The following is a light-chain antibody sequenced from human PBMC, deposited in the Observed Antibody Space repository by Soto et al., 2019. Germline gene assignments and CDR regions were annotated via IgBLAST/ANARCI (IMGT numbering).Light chain of an antibody. J-gene: IGKJ1*01. Sequence: DIVFTRSPATLSLSPGERATVSCRTSQSVSNYLAWYQQKPGQPPRLLIYGASNRATGIPARFSGSGCGTDFTLTISSLEPEDFAVYYCQQRSSTWTFGQGTKVDIK. CDR1: QSVSNY. CDR2: GAS. CDR3: QQRSSTWT. V-gene: IGKV3-11*01.